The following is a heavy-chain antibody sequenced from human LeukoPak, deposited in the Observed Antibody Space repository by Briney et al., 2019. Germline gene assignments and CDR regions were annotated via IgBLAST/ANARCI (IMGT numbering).Heavy chain of an antibody. J-gene: IGHJ3*02. V-gene: IGHV5-51*01. CDR1: GYIFTTYW. CDR2: IYPGDSDS. Sequence: AESLKISSKGSGYIFTTYWIGWVRQMPAKGLEWMGFIYPGDSDSRYSPSFQGQVTISADKSISTAYLQWSSLKASDTAMYYCATSSSDALHIWGQGTMVTVSS. D-gene: IGHD6-6*01. CDR3: ATSSSDALHI.